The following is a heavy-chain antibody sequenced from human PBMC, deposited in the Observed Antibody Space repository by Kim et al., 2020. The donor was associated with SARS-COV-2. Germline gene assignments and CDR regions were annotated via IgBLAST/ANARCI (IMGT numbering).Heavy chain of an antibody. CDR3: ASGYCSSTSCYYYYYYGMDV. D-gene: IGHD2-2*03. J-gene: IGHJ6*02. V-gene: IGHV1-69*13. CDR1: GGTFSSYA. Sequence: SVKVSCKASGGTFSSYAISWVRQAPGQGLEWMGGIIPIFGTANYAQKFQGRVTITADESTSTAYMELSSLRSEDTAVYYCASGYCSSTSCYYYYYYGMDVWGQGTTVTVSS. CDR2: IIPIFGTA.